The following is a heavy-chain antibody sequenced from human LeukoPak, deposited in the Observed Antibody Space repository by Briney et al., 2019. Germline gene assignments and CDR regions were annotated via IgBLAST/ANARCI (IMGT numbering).Heavy chain of an antibody. D-gene: IGHD2-2*01. CDR1: GFTFSSYS. J-gene: IGHJ4*02. CDR3: ARDSEDCSSNSCPSDH. Sequence: GGSLRLSCAASGFTFSSYSMNWVRQAPGKGLEWVSSISGFSNYIYYARSLTGRFTISRDNAENSMYLQMNSLRAEDTAVYYCARDSEDCSSNSCPSDHWGQGTLVTVSS. CDR2: ISGFSNYI. V-gene: IGHV3-21*01.